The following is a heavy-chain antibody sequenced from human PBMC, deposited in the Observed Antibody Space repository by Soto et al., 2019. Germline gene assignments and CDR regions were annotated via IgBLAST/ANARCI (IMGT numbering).Heavy chain of an antibody. D-gene: IGHD6-19*01. CDR3: ARITRHSTGCL. J-gene: IGHJ4*02. CDR2: IKEDGSEK. V-gene: IGHV3-7*01. Sequence: GGSLRLSCAASGFTFSSYWMTWVREAPGKGLEWVANIKEDGSEKYYVDSVKGRFTISRDNAKNSLYLQMNSLRSEDTAIYYCARITRHSTGCLWGQGTLVTVSS. CDR1: GFTFSSYW.